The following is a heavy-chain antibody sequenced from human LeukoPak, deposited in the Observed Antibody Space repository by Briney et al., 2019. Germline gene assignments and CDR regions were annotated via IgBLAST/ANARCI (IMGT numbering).Heavy chain of an antibody. D-gene: IGHD6-13*01. CDR1: GFTFSSFA. V-gene: IGHV3-30*14. CDR3: ARGRSSWYNPDAFDI. CDR2: ISYDGSKK. Sequence: PGRSLRLSCAASGFTFSSFAMHWVRQAPGKGLEWVAVISYDGSKKYYADSVKGRFTISRDNSKNTLYLQMNSLRAEDTAVYYCARGRSSWYNPDAFDIWGQGTMVTVSS. J-gene: IGHJ3*02.